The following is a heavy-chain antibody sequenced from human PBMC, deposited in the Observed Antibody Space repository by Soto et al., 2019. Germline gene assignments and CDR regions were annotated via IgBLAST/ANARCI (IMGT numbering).Heavy chain of an antibody. J-gene: IGHJ4*02. Sequence: RGSPRLSCAASGLTFNSYGMHWVRQAPGKGLEWVAVIWYDGSNKYYADSVKGRFTISRDNSKNTLYLQMNSLRAEDTAVYYCAKENHCRDYDILHGPYFDYRGQGNLVTVAS. CDR1: GLTFNSYG. CDR2: IWYDGSNK. V-gene: IGHV3-33*06. CDR3: AKENHCRDYDILHGPYFDY. D-gene: IGHD3-9*01.